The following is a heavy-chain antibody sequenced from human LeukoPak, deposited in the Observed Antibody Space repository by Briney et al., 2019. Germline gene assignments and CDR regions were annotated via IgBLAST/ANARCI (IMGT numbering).Heavy chain of an antibody. V-gene: IGHV1-18*01. CDR1: GYTFTSYG. D-gene: IGHD3-10*01. Sequence: ASVKVSCKASGYTFTSYGISWVRQAPGQGLEWMGWISAYNGNTNYAQKRQGRVTMTTDTSTSTAYMELRSLRSDDTGVYYCARVPVNYYGSGSYYKDNWFDPWGQGTLVTVSS. CDR3: ARVPVNYYGSGSYYKDNWFDP. J-gene: IGHJ5*02. CDR2: ISAYNGNT.